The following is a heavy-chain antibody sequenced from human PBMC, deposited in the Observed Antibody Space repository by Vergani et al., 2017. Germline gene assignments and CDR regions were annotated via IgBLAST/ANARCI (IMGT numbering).Heavy chain of an antibody. CDR1: GFSFRGHG. J-gene: IGHJ6*02. CDR2: ISYDGDRR. V-gene: IGHV3-30*03. Sequence: QVHLVESGGGVVQPGRSLTLSCVASGFSFRGHGMHWVRQAPGKGLEWVAMISYDGDRRDYGDFAKGRFTISRDSSKTVYLQMNSLKTEDTAVYYCTTDPVSYSSSWYGPDARYYYYYGMDVWGQGTTVTVSS. CDR3: TTDPVSYSSSWYGPDARYYYYYGMDV. D-gene: IGHD6-13*01.